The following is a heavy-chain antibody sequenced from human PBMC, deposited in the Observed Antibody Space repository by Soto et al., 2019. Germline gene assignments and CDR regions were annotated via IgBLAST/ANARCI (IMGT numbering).Heavy chain of an antibody. CDR1: GFGFSYYS. D-gene: IGHD4-4*01. CDR2: ISGSGTTI. CDR3: ARESSSNSANWFDP. V-gene: IGHV3-11*01. J-gene: IGHJ5*02. Sequence: QVQLVESGGGLVKPGGSLRLSCAASGFGFSYYSMTWIRQAPGKGLEWVSYISGSGTTIYYADSVRGRFTISRDNAKNSLYLQMNSLRAEDTAVYYCARESSSNSANWFDPWGQGTLVTVSS.